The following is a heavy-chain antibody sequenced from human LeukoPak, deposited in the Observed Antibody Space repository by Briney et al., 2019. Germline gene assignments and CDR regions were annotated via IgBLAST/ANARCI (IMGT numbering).Heavy chain of an antibody. Sequence: PSETLSLTCTVSGGSISSYYWSWIRQPPGKGLEWIGNIYYSGSTNYNPSLKSRVTISVDTSKNQFSLKLSSVTAADTAVYYCARHSAAGSWFDPWGQGTLVTVSS. V-gene: IGHV4-59*08. CDR3: ARHSAAGSWFDP. CDR1: GGSISSYY. CDR2: IYYSGST. J-gene: IGHJ5*02. D-gene: IGHD6-13*01.